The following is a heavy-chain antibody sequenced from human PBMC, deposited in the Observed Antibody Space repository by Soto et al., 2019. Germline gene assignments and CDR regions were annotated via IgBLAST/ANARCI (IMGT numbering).Heavy chain of an antibody. CDR1: GGTFSSYT. D-gene: IGHD2-15*01. V-gene: IGHV1-69*04. Sequence: GASVKVSCKASGGTFSSYTISWVRQAPGQGLEWMGRIIPILGIANYAQKFQGRVTITADKSTSTAYMELSSLRSEDTAVYYCAREDIVVVVAAYYYYYMDVWGKGTTVTVSS. CDR3: AREDIVVVVAAYYYYYMDV. J-gene: IGHJ6*03. CDR2: IIPILGIA.